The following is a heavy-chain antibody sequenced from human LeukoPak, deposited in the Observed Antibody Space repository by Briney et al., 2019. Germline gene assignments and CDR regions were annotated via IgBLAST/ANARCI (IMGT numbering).Heavy chain of an antibody. CDR2: IYYGGST. CDR3: ARSSNEDDYGGNFDY. J-gene: IGHJ4*02. CDR1: GGSISSYY. D-gene: IGHD4-23*01. Sequence: SETLSLTCTVSGGSISSYYWSWIRQPPGKGLEWIGYIYYGGSTNYNPSLKSRVTISVDTSKNQFSLKLSSVTAADTAVYYCARSSNEDDYGGNFDYWGQGTLVTVSS. V-gene: IGHV4-59*08.